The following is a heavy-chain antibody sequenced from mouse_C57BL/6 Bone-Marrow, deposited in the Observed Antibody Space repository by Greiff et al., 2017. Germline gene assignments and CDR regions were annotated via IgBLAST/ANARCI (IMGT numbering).Heavy chain of an antibody. D-gene: IGHD1-1*01. Sequence: VQVVESGAELVKPGASVKISCKASGYAFSSYWMNWVKQRPGKGLEWIGQIYPGDGDTNYNGKFKGKATLTADKSSSTAYMQLSSLTSADSAVYFCARLGYYGSSHYFDYWGQGTTLTVSS. J-gene: IGHJ2*01. CDR3: ARLGYYGSSHYFDY. CDR1: GYAFSSYW. V-gene: IGHV1-80*01. CDR2: IYPGDGDT.